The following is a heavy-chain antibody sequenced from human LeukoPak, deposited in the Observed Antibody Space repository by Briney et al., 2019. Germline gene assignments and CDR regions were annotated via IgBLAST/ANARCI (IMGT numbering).Heavy chain of an antibody. J-gene: IGHJ4*02. CDR2: IIPIFGIA. CDR3: ARELGIVGGTYYFDY. Sequence: SVKVSCKASGGTFSSYAISWVRQAPGQGLEWMGRIIPIFGIANYAQKFQGRVTITADKSTSTAYMELSSLRSEDTAAYYCARELGIVGGTYYFDYWGQGTLVTVSS. D-gene: IGHD2-15*01. V-gene: IGHV1-69*04. CDR1: GGTFSSYA.